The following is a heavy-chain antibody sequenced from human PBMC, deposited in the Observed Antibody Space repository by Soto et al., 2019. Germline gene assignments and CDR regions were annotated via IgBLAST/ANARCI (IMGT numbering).Heavy chain of an antibody. J-gene: IGHJ3*02. V-gene: IGHV4-30-4*01. Sequence: QQQLQESGPGLVKPSQTLSLTCTVSGGSMNSHDYYWSWIRQPPGKGLEWIGYIHNSGSTYYNPSLKSRLTISSDMSKNQSSLRLNSVTAADTALYFCARGEVRGPFDIWGQGTKVTVSS. CDR1: GGSMNSHDYY. CDR3: ARGEVRGPFDI. CDR2: IHNSGST. D-gene: IGHD3-10*01.